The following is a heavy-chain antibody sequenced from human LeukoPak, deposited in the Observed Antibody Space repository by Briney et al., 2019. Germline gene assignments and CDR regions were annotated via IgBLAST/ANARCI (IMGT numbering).Heavy chain of an antibody. J-gene: IGHJ4*02. D-gene: IGHD5-18*01. CDR3: ARGERWIQLWYANY. V-gene: IGHV4-31*03. CDR2: IYYSGST. CDR1: GGSXSSGGYY. Sequence: SQTLSLTCTVSGGSXSSGGYYCSWIRXXXXKGLEWIGSIYYSGSTYYNPSLKSRVTISVDTYKNQFSLKLSSVTAAGTAVYYCARGERWIQLWYANYWGQGTLVTVSS.